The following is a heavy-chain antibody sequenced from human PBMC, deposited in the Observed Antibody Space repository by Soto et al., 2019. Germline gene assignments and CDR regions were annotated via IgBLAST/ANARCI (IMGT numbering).Heavy chain of an antibody. V-gene: IGHV2-5*02. CDR2: IYWDDDK. CDR1: GFSLSTSGVG. J-gene: IGHJ5*02. D-gene: IGHD2-15*01. CDR3: AHSYSWSGDSCYSNISWPDP. Sequence: QITLKESGPTLVKPTQTLTLTCTFSGFSLSTSGVGVGWIRQPPGKALEWLALIYWDDDKRYSPSLKSRLTITKDTSKNQVVLTMTNMDPVDTATYYCAHSYSWSGDSCYSNISWPDPWGQGTLVTVSS.